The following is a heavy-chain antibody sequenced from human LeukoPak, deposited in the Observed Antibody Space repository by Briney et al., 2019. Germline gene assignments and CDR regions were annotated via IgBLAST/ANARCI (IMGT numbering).Heavy chain of an antibody. V-gene: IGHV3-74*01. J-gene: IGHJ4*02. CDR2: INSDGSST. CDR1: GFTFSSYW. Sequence: GGSLRLSCAASGFTFSSYWMPWVRQAPGKGLVWVSRINSDGSSTSYADSVKGRFTISRDNAKNTLYLQMNSLRAEDTGVYYCARDRGGRAVPAANFDYWGQGTLVTVSS. CDR3: ARDRGGRAVPAANFDY. D-gene: IGHD2-2*01.